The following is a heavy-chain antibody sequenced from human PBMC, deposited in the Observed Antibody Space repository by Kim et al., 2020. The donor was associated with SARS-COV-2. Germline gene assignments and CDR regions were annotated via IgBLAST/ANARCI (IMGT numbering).Heavy chain of an antibody. CDR2: IYPGDSDT. CDR1: GYSFTSYW. V-gene: IGHV5-51*01. J-gene: IGHJ6*02. D-gene: IGHD4-4*01. CDR3: ARYSSNYVSAYYYYGMDV. Sequence: GESLKISCKVSGYSFTSYWIGWVRQMPGKGLEWMGIIYPGDSDTRYSPSFQGQVTISADKSISTAYLQWSSLKASDTAMYYCARYSSNYVSAYYYYGMDVWGQGTTVTVSS.